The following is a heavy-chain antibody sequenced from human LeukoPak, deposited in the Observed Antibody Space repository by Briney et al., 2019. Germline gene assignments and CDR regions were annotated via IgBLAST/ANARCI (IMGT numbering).Heavy chain of an antibody. Sequence: GRSLRLSCAASGFAFSSYGMHWVRQAPGKGLEWVAVIWYDGSNKYYADSVKGRFTISRDNSKNTLYLQMNSLRDEDTAVYYCARDNGLGYCSSTSCYLDYWGQGTLVTVSS. CDR3: ARDNGLGYCSSTSCYLDY. CDR1: GFAFSSYG. D-gene: IGHD2-2*01. CDR2: IWYDGSNK. V-gene: IGHV3-33*01. J-gene: IGHJ4*02.